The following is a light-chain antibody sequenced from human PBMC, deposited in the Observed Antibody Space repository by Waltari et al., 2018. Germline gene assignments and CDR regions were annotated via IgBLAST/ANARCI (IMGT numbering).Light chain of an antibody. J-gene: IGKJ4*01. CDR1: QSISSND. Sequence: EIVLTQSPGTLSLSPGESATVYCRASQSISSNDLAWYQQKPGQAPRLLIYGASSRATGFPDRFSGSGSGTDFTLTISRLEPEDFAVYYCQQYDNSVLTFGGGTKVEIK. CDR3: QQYDNSVLT. CDR2: GAS. V-gene: IGKV3-20*01.